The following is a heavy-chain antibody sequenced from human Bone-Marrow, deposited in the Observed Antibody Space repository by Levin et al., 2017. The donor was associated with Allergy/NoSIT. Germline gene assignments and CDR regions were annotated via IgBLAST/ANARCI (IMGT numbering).Heavy chain of an antibody. Sequence: PGESLKISCSASGFTFSSYPMRWVRQAPGKGLQYVSAISSNGGSTYYADSVNDRFTISRDNFKNTLYLQMSSLRAEDSGVYYCVKSAARLVAALTAPGIVDIWGRGTLVTVTS. CDR3: VKSAARLVAALTAPGIVDI. CDR2: ISSNGGST. V-gene: IGHV3-64D*06. CDR1: GFTFSSYP. D-gene: IGHD2-2*01. J-gene: IGHJ2*01.